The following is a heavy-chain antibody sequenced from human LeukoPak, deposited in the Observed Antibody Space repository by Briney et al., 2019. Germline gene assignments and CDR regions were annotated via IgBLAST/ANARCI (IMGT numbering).Heavy chain of an antibody. CDR2: ISAYNGNT. D-gene: IGHD1-26*01. CDR1: GYTFTNYG. CDR3: ARDLDQYSGRFGGFGHDF. Sequence: ASVKVSCKASGYTFTNYGINWVRQAPGQGLEWMGWISAYNGNTNYAQKLQGRVTMTTDTSTSTAYLELRSLRSDDTAVYYCARDLDQYSGRFGGFGHDFWGQGTLVTVSS. V-gene: IGHV1-18*01. J-gene: IGHJ4*02.